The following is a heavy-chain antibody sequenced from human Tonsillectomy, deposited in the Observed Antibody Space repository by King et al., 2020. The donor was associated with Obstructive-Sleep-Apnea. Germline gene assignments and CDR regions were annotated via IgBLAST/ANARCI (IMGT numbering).Heavy chain of an antibody. D-gene: IGHD3-10*01. Sequence: QLQESGPGLVKPSETLSLTCTVSGYSISSGYYWGWIRQPPGKGLEWIGSIYHSGSTYYNPSLKSRVTMSVDTSKNQFSLKRSSVTAADTAVYYCARVRGDGSGSYYNDYWGQGTLVTVSS. CDR2: IYHSGST. V-gene: IGHV4-38-2*02. J-gene: IGHJ4*02. CDR3: ARVRGDGSGSYYNDY. CDR1: GYSISSGYY.